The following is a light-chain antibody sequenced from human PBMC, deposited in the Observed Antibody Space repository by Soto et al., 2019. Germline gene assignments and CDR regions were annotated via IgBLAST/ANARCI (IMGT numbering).Light chain of an antibody. V-gene: IGLV1-44*01. Sequence: QSVLTQPPSASGTPGQRVTISCSGSNSNIGSNSVNWYQQIPGTAPKLLMYSDKERPSGVPDRFSGSKSGTSASLAISGLQSDDEADYHCAAWDDSLKGPVFGGGTKLTVL. J-gene: IGLJ3*02. CDR2: SDK. CDR3: AAWDDSLKGPV. CDR1: NSNIGSNS.